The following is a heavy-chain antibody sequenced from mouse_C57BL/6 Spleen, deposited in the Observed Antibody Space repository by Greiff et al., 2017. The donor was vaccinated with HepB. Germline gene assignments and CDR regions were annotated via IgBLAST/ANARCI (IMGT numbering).Heavy chain of an antibody. CDR2: IYPGSGST. CDR1: GYTFTSYW. D-gene: IGHD4-1*01. CDR3: ALTGTLDY. J-gene: IGHJ2*01. Sequence: QVQLQQPGAELVKPGASVKMSCKASGYTFTSYWITWVKQRPGQGLEWIGDIYPGSGSTNYNEKFKSKATLTADKSSSTAYMQLSSLTSEDSAVYYCALTGTLDYWGQGTTLTVSS. V-gene: IGHV1-55*01.